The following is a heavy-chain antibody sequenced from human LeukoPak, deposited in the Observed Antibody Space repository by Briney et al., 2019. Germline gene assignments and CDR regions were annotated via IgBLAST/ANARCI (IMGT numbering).Heavy chain of an antibody. V-gene: IGHV3-9*01. CDR2: IGWNIGSI. CDR1: GFTFDDYA. D-gene: IGHD3-22*01. J-gene: IGHJ3*01. Sequence: GGSLRLSCAASGFTFDDYAMHWVRQAPGKGLEWVAGIGWNIGSIGYADSVKGRFTISRDNAKKSLYLQMNSLRPEDTALYYCAKDIGYDSSGYPRYAFDVWGQGTMVTVSS. CDR3: AKDIGYDSSGYPRYAFDV.